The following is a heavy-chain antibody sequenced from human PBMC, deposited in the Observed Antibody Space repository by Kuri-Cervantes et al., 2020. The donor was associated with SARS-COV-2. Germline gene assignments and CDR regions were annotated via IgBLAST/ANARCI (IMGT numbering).Heavy chain of an antibody. CDR3: SARGGQYFNH. V-gene: IGHV2-5*05. Sequence: SGPTLVKPTQTLTLTCTLSGISLTNSGLAVGWIRQPPGKALEWLGIIYWGDDKLYGPSLENRLTIARDTSQNQVVLTLTNMDPVDTATYYCSARGGQYFNHWGQGTSVTVSS. D-gene: IGHD4-23*01. CDR2: IYWGDDK. J-gene: IGHJ1*01. CDR1: GISLTNSGLA.